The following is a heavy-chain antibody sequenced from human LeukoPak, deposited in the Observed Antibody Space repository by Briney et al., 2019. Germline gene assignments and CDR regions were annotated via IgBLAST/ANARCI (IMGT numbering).Heavy chain of an antibody. V-gene: IGHV3-48*02. D-gene: IGHD3-22*01. CDR1: GFTFSSYS. CDR2: ISSSSGTI. CDR3: AREGKSYDSSGYDFDY. Sequence: PGGSLRLSCAASGFTFSSYSVNWVRQAPGKGLEWVSYISSSSGTIYYADSVKGRFTISRDNAKSSLYLQMNSLRDEDTAVYYCAREGKSYDSSGYDFDYWGQGTLVTVSS. J-gene: IGHJ4*02.